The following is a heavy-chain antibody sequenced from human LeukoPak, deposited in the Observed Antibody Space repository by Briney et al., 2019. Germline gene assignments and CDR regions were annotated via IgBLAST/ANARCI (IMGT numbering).Heavy chain of an antibody. D-gene: IGHD4-11*01. J-gene: IGHJ4*02. V-gene: IGHV3-23*01. CDR2: ISDRGGAT. Sequence: PGGSLRLSCAASGYTFSTYAMSWVRQAPGKGLEWVSVISDRGGATYYADSVKGRFTISRDNSKNTLHLQMNSLTDEETALYYCAKCRTSVTSPFDYWGQGTLVTVSS. CDR1: GYTFSTYA. CDR3: AKCRTSVTSPFDY.